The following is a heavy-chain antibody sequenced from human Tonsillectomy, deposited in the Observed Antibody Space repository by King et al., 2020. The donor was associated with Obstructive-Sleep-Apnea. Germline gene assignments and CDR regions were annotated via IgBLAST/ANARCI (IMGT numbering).Heavy chain of an antibody. V-gene: IGHV1-18*04. CDR3: ARDRPHIAISYESSGYDRDGFDI. CDR2: ISAYNGNT. CDR1: GYTFTNYG. Sequence: QLVQSGAEVKKPGASVKVSCKASGYTFTNYGISWVRQAPGQGLEWMGWISAYNGNTNYAQKLQGRATMTSDTSTSTAYMELGGLGSDDTAVYYCARDRPHIAISYESSGYDRDGFDIWGQGTMVTVSS. J-gene: IGHJ3*02. D-gene: IGHD3-22*01.